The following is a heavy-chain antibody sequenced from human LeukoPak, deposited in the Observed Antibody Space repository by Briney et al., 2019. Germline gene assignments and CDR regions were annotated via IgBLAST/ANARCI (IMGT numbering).Heavy chain of an antibody. V-gene: IGHV3-23*01. CDR1: GFTFSSYA. Sequence: PGGSLRLSCAASGFTFSSYAMSWVRQAPGKGLEWVSAISGSGGITSYADSVKGRFTISRDKSKNTLYLQMNSLRAEDTAVYYCAKGDTTWELPHDYWGQGTLVTVSS. D-gene: IGHD1-26*01. CDR3: AKGDTTWELPHDY. CDR2: ISGSGGIT. J-gene: IGHJ4*02.